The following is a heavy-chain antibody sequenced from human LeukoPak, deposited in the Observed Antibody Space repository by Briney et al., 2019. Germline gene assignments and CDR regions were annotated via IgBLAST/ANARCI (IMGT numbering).Heavy chain of an antibody. D-gene: IGHD6-13*01. Sequence: ASVKVSCKASGYTFTGYYMHWVRQAPGQGLEWVGWINPKSGGTNYAQKFQGRVTMTSDTSITTVYMELSRLRSDDTAVYYCARGKIAAANDYWGQGTLVTVSS. CDR2: INPKSGGT. J-gene: IGHJ4*02. V-gene: IGHV1-2*02. CDR1: GYTFTGYY. CDR3: ARGKIAAANDY.